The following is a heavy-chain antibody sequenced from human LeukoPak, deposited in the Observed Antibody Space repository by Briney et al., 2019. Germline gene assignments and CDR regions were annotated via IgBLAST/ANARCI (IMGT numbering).Heavy chain of an antibody. CDR3: ATGKYSGYYDY. V-gene: IGHV4-39*02. CDR2: MYYGGTT. Sequence: SETLSLTCSVSGGSIGTDSYYGGWVRQPPGKGLEWIVRMYYGGTTYFNPSLKSRVTLSVDTSKNDFSLRLSSVPAADSAVYFCATGKYSGYYDYWGQGTLVTVSP. D-gene: IGHD5-12*01. J-gene: IGHJ4*02. CDR1: GGSIGTDSYY.